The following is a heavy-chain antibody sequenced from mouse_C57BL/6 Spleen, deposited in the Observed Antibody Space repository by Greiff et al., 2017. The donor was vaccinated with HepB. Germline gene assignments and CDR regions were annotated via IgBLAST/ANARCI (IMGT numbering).Heavy chain of an antibody. J-gene: IGHJ2*01. CDR3: ARDYYGSSPYFDY. CDR1: GYAFSSYW. Sequence: VQVVESGAELVKPGASVKISCKASGYAFSSYWMNWVKQRPGKGLEWIGQIYPGDGDTNYNGKFKGKATLTADKSSSTAYMQLSSLTSEDSAVYFCARDYYGSSPYFDYWGQGTTLTVSS. CDR2: IYPGDGDT. V-gene: IGHV1-80*01. D-gene: IGHD1-1*01.